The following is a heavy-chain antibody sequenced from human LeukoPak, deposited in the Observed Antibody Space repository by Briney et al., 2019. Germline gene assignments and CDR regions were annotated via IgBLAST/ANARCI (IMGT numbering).Heavy chain of an antibody. V-gene: IGHV3-9*01. CDR1: GFTFYDYA. D-gene: IGHD3-9*01. Sequence: GGSLRLSCAASGFTFYDYAMHGVPHAPGEGVEGGSGISWNSGSIDYADSVKSRFTISRDNAKNSLYLQMNSLRAEDTALYYCAKDMDRDDTVTGYHWYYYYGMDVCGQGTTVTASS. CDR2: ISWNSGSI. J-gene: IGHJ6*02. CDR3: AKDMDRDDTVTGYHWYYYYGMDV.